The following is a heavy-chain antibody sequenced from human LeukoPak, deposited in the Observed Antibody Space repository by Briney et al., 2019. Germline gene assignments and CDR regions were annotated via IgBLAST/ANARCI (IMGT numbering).Heavy chain of an antibody. V-gene: IGHV4-59*03. Sequence: SETLSLTCTVSGDSISISYWSWIRHSPGKGLECIGYIRYTGDTNYNPSFRRRVTISLDTSKNQFFLNQKSVTTADTAIYYCAKGPPQRCPGDTCYPIFEYWGQGTLVTVSS. CDR3: AKGPPQRCPGDTCYPIFEY. CDR1: GDSISISY. J-gene: IGHJ4*02. D-gene: IGHD2-15*01. CDR2: IRYTGDT.